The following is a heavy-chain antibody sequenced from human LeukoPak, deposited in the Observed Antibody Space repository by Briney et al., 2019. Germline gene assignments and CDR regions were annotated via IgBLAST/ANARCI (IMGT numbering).Heavy chain of an antibody. V-gene: IGHV4-39*01. Sequence: KPSEPMSLSCTVSGGSISSSRYYWRWIRQPAGKGLAGIGCIYYSGSSCYNPSLKSRVNISVDTSKNQFSLKLSSVTAADTAVYYCASTGDSSGYYPNYFDYWGQGTLVTVSS. D-gene: IGHD3-22*01. CDR1: GGSISSSRYY. J-gene: IGHJ4*02. CDR2: IYYSGSS. CDR3: ASTGDSSGYYPNYFDY.